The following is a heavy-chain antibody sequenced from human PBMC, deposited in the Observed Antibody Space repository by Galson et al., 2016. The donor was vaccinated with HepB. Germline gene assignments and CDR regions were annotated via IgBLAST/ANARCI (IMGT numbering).Heavy chain of an antibody. J-gene: IGHJ4*02. D-gene: IGHD3-10*01. CDR3: ARVFPFGDSFDY. Sequence: LSLTCTVSGGSISSGGYYWSWIRQHPGKGLEWIGYIYYGGSTYYNPSLKSRVTILVDTSKNQFSLKLNSVTVADTAVYYCARVFPFGDSFDYWGQGALVTVSP. CDR1: GGSISSGGYY. CDR2: IYYGGST. V-gene: IGHV4-31*03.